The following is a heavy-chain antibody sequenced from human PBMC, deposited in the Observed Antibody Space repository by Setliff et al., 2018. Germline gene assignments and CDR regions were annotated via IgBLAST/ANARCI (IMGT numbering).Heavy chain of an antibody. CDR2: ISSSSSTI. Sequence: GGSLRLSCAASGFTFSSYSMNWVRQAPGKGLEWVSYISSSSSTIYYADSVKGRFTISRDDSKNTLYLQMNSLRPEDTAVYYCAKDSLSGWSAVDYWGQGTLV. V-gene: IGHV3-48*01. CDR3: AKDSLSGWSAVDY. CDR1: GFTFSSYS. D-gene: IGHD6-19*01. J-gene: IGHJ4*02.